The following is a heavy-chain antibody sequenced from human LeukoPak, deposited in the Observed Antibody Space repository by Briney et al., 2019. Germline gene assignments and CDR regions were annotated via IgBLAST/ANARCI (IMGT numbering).Heavy chain of an antibody. CDR2: IWYDGSNK. Sequence: PGGSLRLSCAASGFTFSSYGMHWVRQAPGKGLEWVAVIWYDGSNKYYADSVKGRFTISRDNSKNTLYLQMNSLRAEDTAVYYCARGGSSGCFDYWGQGTLVTVSS. V-gene: IGHV3-33*01. CDR1: GFTFSSYG. J-gene: IGHJ4*02. D-gene: IGHD6-19*01. CDR3: ARGGSSGCFDY.